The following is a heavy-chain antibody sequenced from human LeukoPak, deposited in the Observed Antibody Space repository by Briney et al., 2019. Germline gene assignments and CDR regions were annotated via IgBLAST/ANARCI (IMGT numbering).Heavy chain of an antibody. CDR1: GGSISRSTFF. CDR3: ARQYYDSTGYYYFDY. Sequence: SETLSLTCTISGGSISRSTFFWGWIRQPPGKGLEWIGSMYYSGSTYSNPSLRSRVTMSADTSKNQFSLNLKSVTAADTAVYYCARQYYDSTGYYYFDYWGQGTLVTVSS. J-gene: IGHJ4*02. CDR2: MYYSGST. D-gene: IGHD3-22*01. V-gene: IGHV4-39*01.